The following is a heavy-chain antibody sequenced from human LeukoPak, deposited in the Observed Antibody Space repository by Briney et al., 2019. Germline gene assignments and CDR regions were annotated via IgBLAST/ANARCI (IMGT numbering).Heavy chain of an antibody. CDR3: ARDNPHSSGWYTGYYYGMDV. J-gene: IGHJ6*02. CDR2: IYYSGST. Sequence: SETLSLTCTVSGGSISRYYWSWIRQPPGKGLEWSGYIYYSGSTNYNPSLKSRVTISVDTSKNQFSLKLSSVTAADTAVYYCARDNPHSSGWYTGYYYGMDVWGQGTTVTVSS. V-gene: IGHV4-59*01. D-gene: IGHD6-19*01. CDR1: GGSISRYY.